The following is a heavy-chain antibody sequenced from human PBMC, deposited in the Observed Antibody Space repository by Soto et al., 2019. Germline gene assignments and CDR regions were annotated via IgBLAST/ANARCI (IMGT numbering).Heavy chain of an antibody. J-gene: IGHJ2*01. V-gene: IGHV1-69*02. CDR1: GGTFSSYP. D-gene: IGHD6-13*01. CDR2: ISPSLGMA. CDR3: ASPLGTGIAAAWDL. Sequence: QVQLVQSGAEVKKPGSSVKVSCKASGGTFSSYPISWVRQAPGQGLEWRGRISPSLGMANYAQRFQGRVTIPADKSTSTAYMELSSLRSEDTAVYYCASPLGTGIAAAWDLWGRGTLVTVSS.